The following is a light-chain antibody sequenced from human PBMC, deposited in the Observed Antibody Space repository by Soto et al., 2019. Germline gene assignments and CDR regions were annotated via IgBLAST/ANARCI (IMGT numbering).Light chain of an antibody. CDR1: QGISTY. CDR3: QQSYSTMWT. Sequence: DIQMTQSPSSLSASVGDRVTITCRASQGISTYLNWYQQKPGKAPKLLIYAASSLRSGVPSRFSGSGSETDFTLTISSLQPEDFATYSCQQSYSTMWTFGQGTKVEIK. CDR2: AAS. V-gene: IGKV1-39*01. J-gene: IGKJ1*01.